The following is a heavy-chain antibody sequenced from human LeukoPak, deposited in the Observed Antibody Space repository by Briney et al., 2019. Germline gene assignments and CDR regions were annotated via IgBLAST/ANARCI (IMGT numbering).Heavy chain of an antibody. V-gene: IGHV3-23*01. J-gene: IGHJ4*02. CDR1: GFTLSSYE. CDR3: AKAGSIRFDY. Sequence: GGSLRLSCTVSGFTLSSYEMSWVRQAPGKGLEWVSGISGSGTGGRTYYADSVKGRFTISRDNSKNTLYLQMNSLRAEDTAVYYCAKAGSIRFDYWGQGTLVTVSS. D-gene: IGHD1-26*01. CDR2: ISGSGTGGRT.